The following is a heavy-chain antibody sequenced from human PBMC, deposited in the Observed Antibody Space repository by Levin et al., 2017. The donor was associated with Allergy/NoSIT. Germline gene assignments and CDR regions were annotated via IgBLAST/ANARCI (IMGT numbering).Heavy chain of an antibody. CDR1: GFTFSSYG. Sequence: PGGSLRLSCAASGFTFSSYGMHWVRQAPGKGLEWVAVISYDGSNKYYADSVKGRFTISRDNSKNTLYLQMNSLRAEDTAVYYCAKATLSWYVGTKSGGNDYWGQGTLVTVSS. J-gene: IGHJ4*02. CDR3: AKATLSWYVGTKSGGNDY. CDR2: ISYDGSNK. V-gene: IGHV3-30*18. D-gene: IGHD1-7*01.